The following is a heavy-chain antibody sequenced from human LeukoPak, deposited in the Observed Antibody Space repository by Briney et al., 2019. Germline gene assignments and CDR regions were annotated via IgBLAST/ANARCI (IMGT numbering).Heavy chain of an antibody. V-gene: IGHV4-34*01. CDR1: GGSFSGYY. Sequence: PSETLSLTCAVYGGSFSGYYWSWIRQPPGKGLEWIGEINHSGSTNYNPSLKSRVTTSVDTSKNQFSLKLSSVTAADTVVYYCARGQGGSSHYYDRGTYYFDYWGQGTLVTVSS. J-gene: IGHJ4*02. CDR2: INHSGST. CDR3: ARGQGGSSHYYDRGTYYFDY. D-gene: IGHD3-22*01.